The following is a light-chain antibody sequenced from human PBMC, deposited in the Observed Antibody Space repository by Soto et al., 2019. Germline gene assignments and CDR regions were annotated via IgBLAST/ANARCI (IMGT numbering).Light chain of an antibody. V-gene: IGKV1-5*03. CDR3: LQYNSYPFT. Sequence: DIQMTQSPSTLSGSVGDRVTITFRASQTISSWLAWYQQKPGKAPKLLIYKASTLKSGVPSRFSGSGSGTEFTLTISSLQPEDFATYYCLQYNSYPFTFGQGTRLEIK. J-gene: IGKJ5*01. CDR1: QTISSW. CDR2: KAS.